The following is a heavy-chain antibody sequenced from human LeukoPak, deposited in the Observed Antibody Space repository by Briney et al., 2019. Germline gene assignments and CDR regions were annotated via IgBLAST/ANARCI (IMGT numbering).Heavy chain of an antibody. V-gene: IGHV3-74*01. CDR2: INGDGSTI. D-gene: IGHD3-10*01. CDR3: ARDRGNPDAFDI. Sequence: GGSLRLSCTASGFTFSNYNMNWARQAPGKGLVWVSHINGDGSTIRYADSVKGRFTISRDNTKNTLSLQINSLGPEDTAVYYCARDRGNPDAFDIWGQGTKVTVSS. J-gene: IGHJ3*02. CDR1: GFTFSNYN.